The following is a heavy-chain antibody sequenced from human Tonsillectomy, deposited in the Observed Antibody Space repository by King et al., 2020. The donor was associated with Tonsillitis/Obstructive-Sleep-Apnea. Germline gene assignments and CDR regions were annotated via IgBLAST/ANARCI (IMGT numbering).Heavy chain of an antibody. Sequence: VQLVESGGGLVQPGGSLRLSCAASGFTFSSYAMSWVRQAPGKGLEWVSAISGSGGSTYYADSVKGRFTISRDNSKNTLYLQMNSLRAEDTAVYYCALGGLVGAITIGAFDIWGQGTMVTVSS. CDR3: ALGGLVGAITIGAFDI. V-gene: IGHV3-23*04. J-gene: IGHJ3*02. CDR1: GFTFSSYA. D-gene: IGHD1-26*01. CDR2: ISGSGGST.